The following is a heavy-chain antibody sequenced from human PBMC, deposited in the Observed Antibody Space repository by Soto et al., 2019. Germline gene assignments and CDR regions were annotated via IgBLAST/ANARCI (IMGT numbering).Heavy chain of an antibody. CDR2: IWYDGSNK. CDR1: GFTFSSYG. V-gene: IGHV3-33*01. D-gene: IGHD3-10*01. CDR3: ARDRETMASYYYYGMDV. J-gene: IGHJ6*02. Sequence: GGSLRLSCAASGFTFSSYGMHWVRQAPGKGLEWVAVIWYDGSNKYYADSVKGRFTISKDNSKNTLYLQMNSLRAEDTAVYYCARDRETMASYYYYGMDVWGQGTTVTVSS.